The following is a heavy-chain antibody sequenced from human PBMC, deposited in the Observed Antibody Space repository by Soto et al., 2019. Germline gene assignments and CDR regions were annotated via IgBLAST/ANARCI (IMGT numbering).Heavy chain of an antibody. Sequence: ASVKVSCKASGYTFTSYYMHWVRQAPGQGLEWMGIINPGNSTTYAQKFQGRVTITADKSTSTAYMELSSLRSEDTAVYYCARDPHLDYYDSSGPDDYWGQGTLVTVSS. CDR2: INPGNST. CDR3: ARDPHLDYYDSSGPDDY. J-gene: IGHJ4*02. V-gene: IGHV1-46*01. CDR1: GYTFTSYY. D-gene: IGHD3-22*01.